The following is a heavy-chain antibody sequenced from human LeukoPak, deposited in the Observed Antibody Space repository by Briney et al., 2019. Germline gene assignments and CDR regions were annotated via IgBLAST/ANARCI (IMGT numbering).Heavy chain of an antibody. Sequence: TSVKVSCKASGFTFTSSAVQWVRQARGQRLEWIGWIVVGSGNTNYAQKFQERVTITRDMSTSTAYMELSSLRSEDTAVYYCAADLHYYGSGSFGPTLYYFDYWGQGILVTVSS. CDR1: GFTFTSSA. D-gene: IGHD3-10*01. CDR2: IVVGSGNT. J-gene: IGHJ4*02. CDR3: AADLHYYGSGSFGPTLYYFDY. V-gene: IGHV1-58*01.